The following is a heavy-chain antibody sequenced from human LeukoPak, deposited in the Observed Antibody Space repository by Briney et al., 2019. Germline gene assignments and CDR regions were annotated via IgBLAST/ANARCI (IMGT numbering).Heavy chain of an antibody. CDR3: ARPYFGYSSGWYDH. CDR2: ISYDGSNK. CDR1: GFTFSSYA. J-gene: IGHJ5*02. Sequence: PGRSLRLSCAASGFTFSSYAMHRVRQAPGKGLEWVAVISYDGSNKYYADSVKGRFTISRDNSKNTLYLQMNSLRAEDAAVYYCARPYFGYSSGWYDHWGQGTLVTVSS. D-gene: IGHD6-19*01. V-gene: IGHV3-30-3*01.